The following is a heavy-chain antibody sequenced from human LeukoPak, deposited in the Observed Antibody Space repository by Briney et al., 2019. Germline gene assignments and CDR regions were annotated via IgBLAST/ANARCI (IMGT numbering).Heavy chain of an antibody. Sequence: GGSLRLSCAASGFTFSSYGMHWVRQAPGKGLEWVAVISYDGSNTFYADSVKGRFTISRDNSKNTLYLQVNSLRAEDTAVYYCAKDPHSSGWYFTAFDYWGQGTLVTVSS. V-gene: IGHV3-30*18. CDR3: AKDPHSSGWYFTAFDY. CDR1: GFTFSSYG. J-gene: IGHJ4*02. CDR2: ISYDGSNT. D-gene: IGHD6-19*01.